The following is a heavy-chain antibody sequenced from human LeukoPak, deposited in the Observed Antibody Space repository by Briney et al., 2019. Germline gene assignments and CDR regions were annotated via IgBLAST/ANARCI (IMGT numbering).Heavy chain of an antibody. Sequence: GGSLRLSCAASGFTFSNSAMSWVRQAPGKGLEWVSAISGSGRSTFYADSVKGRFTISRDNSKNTVYLQMNSLRVEDTAVYYCVSRDGYSYDLDYWGQGTPVTVSS. CDR1: GFTFSNSA. J-gene: IGHJ4*02. CDR3: VSRDGYSYDLDY. CDR2: ISGSGRST. D-gene: IGHD5-18*01. V-gene: IGHV3-23*01.